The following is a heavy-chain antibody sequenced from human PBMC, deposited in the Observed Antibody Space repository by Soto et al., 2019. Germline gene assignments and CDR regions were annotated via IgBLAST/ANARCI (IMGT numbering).Heavy chain of an antibody. D-gene: IGHD3-22*01. J-gene: IGHJ6*02. CDR1: GFTFSSYW. CDR3: ARFYYDRSGYLTAPYYYYYGMDV. V-gene: IGHV3-7*04. CDR2: ITQAGSEK. Sequence: EVQLVESGGGLVQPGGSLRLSCAASGFTFSSYWMSWVRQAPGKGLELVANITQAGSEKYYVDSVTGRVTISRDNAKNTLYRQMNSLRAEDTAVYYCARFYYDRSGYLTAPYYYYYGMDVWGQGTTVTVSS.